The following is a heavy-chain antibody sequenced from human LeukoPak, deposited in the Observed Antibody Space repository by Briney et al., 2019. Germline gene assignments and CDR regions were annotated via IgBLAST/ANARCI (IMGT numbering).Heavy chain of an antibody. D-gene: IGHD6-13*01. Sequence: SETLSLTCAVYGGSFSGYYWSWIRQPPGKGLEWIGEINHSGSTNYNPSLKSRVTISVDTSKNQFPLKLSSVTAADTAVYYCASRLAAADHDAFDIWGQGTMVTVSS. CDR3: ASRLAAADHDAFDI. J-gene: IGHJ3*02. CDR2: INHSGST. CDR1: GGSFSGYY. V-gene: IGHV4-34*01.